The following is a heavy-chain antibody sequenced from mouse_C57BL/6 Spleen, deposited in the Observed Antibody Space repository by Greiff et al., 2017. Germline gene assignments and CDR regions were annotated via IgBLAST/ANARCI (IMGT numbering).Heavy chain of an antibody. CDR3: ARVDYDYDDY. D-gene: IGHD2-4*01. Sequence: QVQLQQPGAELVKPGASVKMSCKASGFTFTSYWITWVKQRPGQGLEWIGDIYPGSGSTKYNEKFKSKATLTVDTTSSTAYIQLSSLTSEDSAVYDCARVDYDYDDYWGQGTTLTVSS. CDR1: GFTFTSYW. CDR2: IYPGSGST. J-gene: IGHJ2*01. V-gene: IGHV1-55*01.